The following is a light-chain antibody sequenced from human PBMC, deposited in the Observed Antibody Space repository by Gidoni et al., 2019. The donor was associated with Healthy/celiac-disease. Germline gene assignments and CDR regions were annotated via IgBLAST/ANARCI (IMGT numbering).Light chain of an antibody. CDR1: QDSSNY. V-gene: IGKV1-33*01. CDR3: QQYDNLPIT. CDR2: DAS. Sequence: DIQMLQSPSSLSASVIDRVTITCQASQDSSNYLNWYQQKPGKAPKLLIYDASNLETGVPSRFSGSGSGTDFTLTISSLQPEDIATYYCQQYDNLPITFGQGTRLEIK. J-gene: IGKJ5*01.